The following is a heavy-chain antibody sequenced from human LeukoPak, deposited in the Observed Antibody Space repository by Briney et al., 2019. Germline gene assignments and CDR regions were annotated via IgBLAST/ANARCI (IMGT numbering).Heavy chain of an antibody. V-gene: IGHV1-2*02. Sequence: ASVKVSCKASGYTFTGYYMHWVRQAPGQGLEWMGWINPNSGGTNYAQKFQGRVTMTRDTSISPAYMERSRLRSEDPAVSYCARQYQLLGGDAFDIWGQGTMVTVSS. CDR3: ARQYQLLGGDAFDI. D-gene: IGHD2-2*01. CDR2: INPNSGGT. J-gene: IGHJ3*02. CDR1: GYTFTGYY.